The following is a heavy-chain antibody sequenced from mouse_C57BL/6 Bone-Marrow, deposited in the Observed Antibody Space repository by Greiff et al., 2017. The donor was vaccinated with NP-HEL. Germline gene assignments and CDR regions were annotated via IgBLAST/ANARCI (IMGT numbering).Heavy chain of an antibody. Sequence: VMLVESGAELAKPGASVKLSCKASGYTFTSYWMHWVKQRPGQGLEWIGYINPSSGYTKYNQKFKDKATLTAYKSSSTAYLPLSSLTYEDSAVYYCATSRVFIYYDYGFAYWGQGTLVTVSA. CDR2: INPSSGYT. V-gene: IGHV1-7*01. J-gene: IGHJ3*01. CDR3: ATSRVFIYYDYGFAY. CDR1: GYTFTSYW. D-gene: IGHD2-4*01.